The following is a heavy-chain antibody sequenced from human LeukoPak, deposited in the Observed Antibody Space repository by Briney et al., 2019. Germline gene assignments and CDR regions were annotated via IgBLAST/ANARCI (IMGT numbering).Heavy chain of an antibody. V-gene: IGHV4-34*01. CDR2: INHSGNT. CDR3: ARLTREIRVYYYXMXX. D-gene: IGHD1-26*01. Sequence: SETLSLTCAVYGGSFSGYYWSWIRQPPGKGLEWIGEINHSGNTNYNPSHKSRVTISVDTSKNQLSLKLSSVTAAETAVYYCARLTREIRVYYYXMXXWGXXXTVT. J-gene: IGHJ6*03. CDR1: GGSFSGYY.